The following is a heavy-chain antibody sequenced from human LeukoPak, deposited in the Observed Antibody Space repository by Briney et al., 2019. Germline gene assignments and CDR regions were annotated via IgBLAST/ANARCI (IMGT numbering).Heavy chain of an antibody. Sequence: GGSLRLSCAASGFTFSSYATHWVRQAPGKGLEWVAVISYDGSNKYYADSVKGRFSISRDNSKNTLYLDMNSLRAGDTAVYYCARERDDYDDPGPLDYWGQGTLVTVSS. D-gene: IGHD4-17*01. V-gene: IGHV3-30*04. J-gene: IGHJ4*02. CDR3: ARERDDYDDPGPLDY. CDR2: ISYDGSNK. CDR1: GFTFSSYA.